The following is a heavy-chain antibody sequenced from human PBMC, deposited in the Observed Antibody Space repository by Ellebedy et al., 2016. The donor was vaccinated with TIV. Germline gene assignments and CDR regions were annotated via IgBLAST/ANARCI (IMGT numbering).Heavy chain of an antibody. V-gene: IGHV5-51*01. J-gene: IGHJ4*02. CDR2: IYPGDSDT. CDR3: AREFRVGTTTGFGY. CDR1: GYSFTNYW. D-gene: IGHD1-26*01. Sequence: GESLKISCEGSGYSFTNYWIAWVRQMPGKGLEWMGIIYPGDSDTRYGPSFQGQVTISADKSISTAYLQWSGLKASDTAMYYCAREFRVGTTTGFGYWGQGTLVTVSS.